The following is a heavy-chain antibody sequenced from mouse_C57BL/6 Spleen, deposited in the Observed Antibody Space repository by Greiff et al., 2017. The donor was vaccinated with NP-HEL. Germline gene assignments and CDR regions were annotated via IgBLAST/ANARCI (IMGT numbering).Heavy chain of an antibody. CDR3: ARTFITTVVIEYYFDY. CDR2: INPSNGGT. CDR1: GYTFTSYW. Sequence: QVQLQQPGTELVKPGASVKLSCKASGYTFTSYWMHWVKQRPGQGLEWIGNINPSNGGTNYNEQFKSKATLTVDKSSSTAYMQLSSLTSEDSAVYYCARTFITTVVIEYYFDYWGQGTTLTVSS. D-gene: IGHD1-1*01. V-gene: IGHV1-53*01. J-gene: IGHJ2*01.